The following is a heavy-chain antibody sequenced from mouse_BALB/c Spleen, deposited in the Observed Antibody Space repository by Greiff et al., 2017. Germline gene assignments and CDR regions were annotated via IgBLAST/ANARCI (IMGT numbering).Heavy chain of an antibody. V-gene: IGHV1-69*02. J-gene: IGHJ3*01. CDR1: GYTFTSYW. Sequence: VQLQQPGAELVRPGASVKLSCKASGYTFTSYWINWVKQRPGQGLEWIGNIYPSDSYTNYNQKFKDKATLTVDKSSSTAYMQLSSPTSEDSAVYYCTRVRDAFFAYWGQGTLVTVSA. CDR2: IYPSDSYT. CDR3: TRVRDAFFAY. D-gene: IGHD3-3*01.